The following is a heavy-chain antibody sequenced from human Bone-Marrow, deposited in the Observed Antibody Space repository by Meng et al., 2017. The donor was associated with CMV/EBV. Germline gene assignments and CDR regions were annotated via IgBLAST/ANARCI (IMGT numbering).Heavy chain of an antibody. CDR3: AGPGFLEWYPPNY. D-gene: IGHD3-3*01. Sequence: ASVKVSCKASGYTFTGYYMHWVRQAPGQGPEWMGWIDPDSGGTNYAQKFQGRVTMTRDTSMSTAYMEVSSLRSDDTAVYYCAGPGFLEWYPPNYWGQGTLVTVSS. CDR2: IDPDSGGT. CDR1: GYTFTGYY. V-gene: IGHV1-2*02. J-gene: IGHJ4*02.